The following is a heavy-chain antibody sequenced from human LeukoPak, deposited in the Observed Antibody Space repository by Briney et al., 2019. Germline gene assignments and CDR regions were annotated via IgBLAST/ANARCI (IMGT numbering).Heavy chain of an antibody. Sequence: SETLSLTCTVSGGSISSGSYYWGWIRQPAGKGLEWIGRIYTSGSTNYNPSLKSRVAISVDTSKNQFSLKLSSVTAADTAVYYCARSWPHQSIFDYYYYMDVWGKGTTVTVSS. D-gene: IGHD3-3*01. V-gene: IGHV4-61*02. J-gene: IGHJ6*03. CDR1: GGSISSGSYY. CDR3: ARSWPHQSIFDYYYYMDV. CDR2: IYTSGST.